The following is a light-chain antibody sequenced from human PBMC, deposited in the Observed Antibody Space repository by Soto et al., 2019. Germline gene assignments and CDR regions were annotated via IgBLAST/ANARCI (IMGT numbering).Light chain of an antibody. V-gene: IGKV3-11*01. CDR1: QSVSSY. Sequence: EIVLTQSPATLSLSPGERATLSCRASQSVSSYLAWYQQKPGQAPRLLIYDASNRATGIPARFSGSGSGTDFPLTISSLEPDDFAVYYCQQRRDWRPTFGGGTKVQIK. CDR3: QQRRDWRPT. J-gene: IGKJ4*02. CDR2: DAS.